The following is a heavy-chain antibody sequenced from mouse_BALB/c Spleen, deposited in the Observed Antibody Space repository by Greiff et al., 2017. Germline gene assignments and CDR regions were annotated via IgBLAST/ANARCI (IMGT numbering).Heavy chain of an antibody. CDR1: GFNIKDTY. D-gene: IGHD1-1*01. V-gene: IGHV14-3*02. CDR2: IDPANGNT. CDR3: ARSSGSSYRYAMDY. J-gene: IGHJ4*01. Sequence: VQLQQSGAELVKPGASVKLSCTASGFNIKDTYMHWVKQRPEQGLEWIGRIDPANGNTKYDPKFQGKATITADTSSNTAYLQLSSLTSEDTAVYYCARSSGSSYRYAMDYWGQGTSVTVSS.